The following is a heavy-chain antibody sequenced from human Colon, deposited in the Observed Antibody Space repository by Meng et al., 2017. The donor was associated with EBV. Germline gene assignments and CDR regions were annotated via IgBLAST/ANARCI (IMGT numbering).Heavy chain of an antibody. CDR3: ARRPTGIDY. J-gene: IGHJ4*02. CDR1: GGSLSGAY. CDR2: IIHGGSP. D-gene: IGHD2-8*02. Sequence: VQLPHWGVGLFKPSETLSLTCAVNGGSLSGAYLNWIRQPPGKGLEWIGEIIHGGSPSYNPSLKSRVTISIDTSKNQLSLMLSSVTAADTAVYYCARRPTGIDYWGQGTLVTVSS. V-gene: IGHV4-34*12.